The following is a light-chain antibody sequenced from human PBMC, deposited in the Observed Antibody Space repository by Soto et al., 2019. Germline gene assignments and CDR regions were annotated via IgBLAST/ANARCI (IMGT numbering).Light chain of an antibody. J-gene: IGLJ1*01. V-gene: IGLV2-8*01. CDR3: SSYAGSNNLDPYYV. CDR1: SSDVGGYNY. Sequence: QSVLTQPPSASGSPGQSVTISCTGTSSDVGGYNYVSWYQQHPGKAPKLMIYEVSKRPSGVPDRFSGSKSGNTASLTVSGLQAEDEADYYCSSYAGSNNLDPYYVFGTGTKVTVL. CDR2: EVS.